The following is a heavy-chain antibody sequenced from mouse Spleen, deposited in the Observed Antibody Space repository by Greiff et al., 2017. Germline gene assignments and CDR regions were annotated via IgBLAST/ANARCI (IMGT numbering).Heavy chain of an antibody. CDR3: ARHTTVVATDFDV. J-gene: IGHJ1*01. Sequence: EVKLMESGGGLVKPGGSLKLSCAASGFTFSSYAMSWVRQTPEKRLEWVATISSGGSYTYYPDSVKGRFTISRDNAKNTLYLQMSSLRSEDTAMYYCARHTTVVATDFDVWGAGTTVTVSS. V-gene: IGHV5-9-3*01. CDR2: ISSGGSYT. D-gene: IGHD1-1*01. CDR1: GFTFSSYA.